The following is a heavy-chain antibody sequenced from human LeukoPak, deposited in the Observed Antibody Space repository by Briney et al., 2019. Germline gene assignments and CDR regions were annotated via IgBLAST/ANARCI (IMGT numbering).Heavy chain of an antibody. Sequence: SQTLSLTCTVSGGSISSGSYYWSWLPQPAGKGLEWIGRIYTSGSTNYNPSLKSRVTISVDTSKNQFSLKLSSVAAADTAVYYCAREPGSSGWGFDYWGQGTLVTVSS. J-gene: IGHJ4*02. CDR3: AREPGSSGWGFDY. CDR2: IYTSGST. D-gene: IGHD6-19*01. V-gene: IGHV4-61*02. CDR1: GGSISSGSYY.